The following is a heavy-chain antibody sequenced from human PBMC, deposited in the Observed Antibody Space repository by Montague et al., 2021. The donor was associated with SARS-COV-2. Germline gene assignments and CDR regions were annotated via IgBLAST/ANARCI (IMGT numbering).Heavy chain of an antibody. D-gene: IGHD3-22*01. V-gene: IGHV3-48*03. Sequence: SLRLFCAASGLTFSSSEMNWVRQAPGKGLEWVSYISSSGRTIYYADSVKGRFTISRDNAKNSLYLQMNSLRAEDTAVYYCARSYYYDSSGYYPDAFDIWGQGTMVTVSS. CDR2: ISSSGRTI. J-gene: IGHJ3*02. CDR3: ARSYYYDSSGYYPDAFDI. CDR1: GLTFSSSE.